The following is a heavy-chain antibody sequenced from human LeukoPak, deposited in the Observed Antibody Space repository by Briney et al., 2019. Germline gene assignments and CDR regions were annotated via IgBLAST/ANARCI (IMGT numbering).Heavy chain of an antibody. CDR3: AKLYGDYLDDAFDI. Sequence: ASVKVSCKASGYTFTGYYMHWVRQAPGQGLEWMGWINPNSGGTNYVQKFQGRVTMTRDTSISTAYMELSRLRSDDTAVYYCAKLYGDYLDDAFDIWGQGTMVTVSS. CDR1: GYTFTGYY. CDR2: INPNSGGT. J-gene: IGHJ3*02. D-gene: IGHD4-17*01. V-gene: IGHV1-2*02.